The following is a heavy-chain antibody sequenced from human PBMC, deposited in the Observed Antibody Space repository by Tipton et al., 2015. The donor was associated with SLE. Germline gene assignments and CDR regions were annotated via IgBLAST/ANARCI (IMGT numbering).Heavy chain of an antibody. Sequence: TLSLTCAVSGYSISSGYYWGWIRQPPGKGLEWIGSIYHSGSTYYNPSLKSRVTISVDTSKNEFSLKLSSVTAADTAGYYGAGAVVVNNDGYFDLWGRGTLVTVSS. V-gene: IGHV4-38-2*01. CDR2: IYHSGST. CDR3: AGAVVVNNDGYFDL. CDR1: GYSISSGYY. D-gene: IGHD3-22*01. J-gene: IGHJ2*01.